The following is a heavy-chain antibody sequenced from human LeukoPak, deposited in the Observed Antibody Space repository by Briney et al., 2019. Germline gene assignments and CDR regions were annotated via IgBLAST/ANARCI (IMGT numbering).Heavy chain of an antibody. V-gene: IGHV1-2*02. CDR1: GYTFTGYY. Sequence: GASVKVSCKASGYTFTGYYMHWVRQAPGQGLEWMGWINPNSGGTNYAQKFQGRVTMTRDTSISTAYMELSRLRSDDTAVYYCARAVSRWLQFSWFDPWGQGTLVTVSS. J-gene: IGHJ5*02. CDR2: INPNSGGT. D-gene: IGHD5-24*01. CDR3: ARAVSRWLQFSWFDP.